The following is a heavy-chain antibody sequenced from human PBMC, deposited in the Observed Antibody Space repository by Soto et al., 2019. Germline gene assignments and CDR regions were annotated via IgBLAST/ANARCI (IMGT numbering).Heavy chain of an antibody. Sequence: ASVKVSCKASGYTFTSYHINWVRQAPGQGLEWMGWISAYNGNTNYAQKLQGRVTMTTDTSTSTAYMELRSLRSDDTAVYYCARAYYDILTGYPGDFDYWGQGTLVTVPQ. V-gene: IGHV1-18*01. J-gene: IGHJ4*02. D-gene: IGHD3-9*01. CDR2: ISAYNGNT. CDR1: GYTFTSYH. CDR3: ARAYYDILTGYPGDFDY.